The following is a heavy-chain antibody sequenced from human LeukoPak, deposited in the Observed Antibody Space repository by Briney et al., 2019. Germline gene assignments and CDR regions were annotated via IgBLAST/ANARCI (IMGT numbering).Heavy chain of an antibody. V-gene: IGHV4-34*01. J-gene: IGHJ4*02. CDR1: GGSSSGYY. D-gene: IGHD3-22*01. Sequence: PSETLSLTCAVYGGSSSGYYWSWVRQPPGKGLEWIGEINHSGSTNYNPSLKSRVAISVDTSKNQFPLKLSSVTAADTAVYYCARVQVLYDTKFDYWGQGTLVTVSS. CDR3: ARVQVLYDTKFDY. CDR2: INHSGST.